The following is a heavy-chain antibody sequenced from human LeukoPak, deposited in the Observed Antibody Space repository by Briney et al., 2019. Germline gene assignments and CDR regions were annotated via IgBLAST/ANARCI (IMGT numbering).Heavy chain of an antibody. D-gene: IGHD2-2*01. Sequence: ASVKVSCKASGYSSSNYGISWVRQAPGQGLEWMGWIHIYRGNTNYAQKFQGRVTMTTDTSTSTVYMEVRGLRSDDTAMYYCASGRTDIVVVPATLRNYYFDYWGQGTLVTVSS. CDR3: ASGRTDIVVVPATLRNYYFDY. CDR1: GYSSSNYG. CDR2: IHIYRGNT. V-gene: IGHV1-18*01. J-gene: IGHJ4*02.